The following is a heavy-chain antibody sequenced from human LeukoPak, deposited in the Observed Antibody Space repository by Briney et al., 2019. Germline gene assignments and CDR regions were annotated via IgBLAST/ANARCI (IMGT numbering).Heavy chain of an antibody. Sequence: GGSLRLSCAASGFTFINAWMAWVRQAPGKGLEWVANIKQDGSEKYYVDSVKGRFTISRDNAKNSLYLQMNSLRAEDTAVYYCARRYYYVDYWGQGTLVTVSS. CDR1: GFTFINAW. D-gene: IGHD3-10*01. CDR3: ARRYYYVDY. CDR2: IKQDGSEK. J-gene: IGHJ4*02. V-gene: IGHV3-7*01.